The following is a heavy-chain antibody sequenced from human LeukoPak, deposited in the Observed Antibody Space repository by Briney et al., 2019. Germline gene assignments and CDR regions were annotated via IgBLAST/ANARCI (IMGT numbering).Heavy chain of an antibody. V-gene: IGHV3-30-3*01. CDR2: ISYDGSNK. J-gene: IGHJ4*02. D-gene: IGHD6-19*01. Sequence: QPGRSLRLSCAASGFTFSSYAMHWVRQAPGKELEWVAVISYDGSNKYYADSVKGRFTISRDNSKNTLYLQMNSLRAEDTAVYYCARAPTGIAVADWGYYFDYWGQGTLVTVSS. CDR1: GFTFSSYA. CDR3: ARAPTGIAVADWGYYFDY.